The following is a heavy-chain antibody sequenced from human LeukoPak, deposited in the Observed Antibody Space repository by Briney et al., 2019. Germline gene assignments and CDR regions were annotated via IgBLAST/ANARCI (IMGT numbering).Heavy chain of an antibody. V-gene: IGHV4-59*01. D-gene: IGHD3-22*01. CDR1: GGSISSYY. CDR3: AREASYDSSGYDAFDI. J-gene: IGHJ3*02. CDR2: IYYSGST. Sequence: PSETLSLTCTVSGGSISSYYWSWIRQPPGKGLEWIGYIYYSGSTNYNPSLKSRVTISVDTSKNQFSLKLSSVTAADTAVYYCAREASYDSSGYDAFDIWGQGTMVTVSS.